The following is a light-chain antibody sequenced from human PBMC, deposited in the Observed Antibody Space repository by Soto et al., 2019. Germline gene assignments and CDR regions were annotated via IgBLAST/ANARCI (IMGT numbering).Light chain of an antibody. CDR1: SSDIGGYNY. J-gene: IGLJ1*01. Sequence: QSALTQPASVSGSPGQSITISCTGTSSDIGGYNYVSWYQQLPGKVPKLIIYDVSNRPSGVSDRFSGSKSGNAASLIISGLQAEYEADYYCSSYTSTSTLYVFGTGTKFTVL. CDR3: SSYTSTSTLYV. CDR2: DVS. V-gene: IGLV2-14*03.